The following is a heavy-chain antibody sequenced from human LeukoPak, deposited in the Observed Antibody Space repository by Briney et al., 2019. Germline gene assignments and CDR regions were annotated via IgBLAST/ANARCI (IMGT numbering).Heavy chain of an antibody. Sequence: GGSLRLSCAASGFTFSSYNMNWVRQAPGKGLEWVSSISSSGTYIYYADSVKGRFTISRDNAKNSLYLQMNSLRAEDTAVYYCTIRIYSGAFDIWGQGTMVTVSS. CDR1: GFTFSSYN. V-gene: IGHV3-21*01. CDR3: TIRIYSGAFDI. J-gene: IGHJ3*02. D-gene: IGHD2-21*01. CDR2: ISSSGTYI.